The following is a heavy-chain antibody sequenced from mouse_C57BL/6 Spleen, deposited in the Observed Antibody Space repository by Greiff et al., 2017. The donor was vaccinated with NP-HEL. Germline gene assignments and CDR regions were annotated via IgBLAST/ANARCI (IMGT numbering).Heavy chain of an antibody. Sequence: VQLQQPGAELVKPGASVKLSCKASGYTFTSYWMHWVKQRPGQGLEWIGMIHPNSGSTNYNEKFKSKATLTVDKSSSTAYMQLSSLTSEDSAVYYCARIIYYDYDGAWFAYWGQGTLVTVSA. D-gene: IGHD2-4*01. CDR3: ARIIYYDYDGAWFAY. CDR2: IHPNSGST. V-gene: IGHV1-64*01. J-gene: IGHJ3*01. CDR1: GYTFTSYW.